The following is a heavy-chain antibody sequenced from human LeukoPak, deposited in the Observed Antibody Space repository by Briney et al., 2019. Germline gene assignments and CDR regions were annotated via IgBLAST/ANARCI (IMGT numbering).Heavy chain of an antibody. V-gene: IGHV3-66*01. CDR3: ARADYYGDLLGGVFDY. CDR2: IYSGGST. CDR1: GFTVSSNY. J-gene: IGHJ4*02. Sequence: GGSLRLSCAASGFTVSSNYMSWVRQAPGKGLEWVSVIYSGGSTYYADSVKGRFTISRDNSKNTLYLQMNSLRAEDTAVYYCARADYYGDLLGGVFDYWGQGTLVTVSS. D-gene: IGHD4-17*01.